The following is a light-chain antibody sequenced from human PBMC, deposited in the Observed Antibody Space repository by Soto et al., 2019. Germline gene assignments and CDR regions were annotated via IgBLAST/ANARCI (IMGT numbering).Light chain of an antibody. V-gene: IGKV1-5*01. CDR3: QQYSSYSPLT. CDR2: DAY. CDR1: QSISSW. Sequence: DIQITHSPSSLSASVVDRVTITFLASQSISSWLAWYQQKPGKAPKLLIYDAYSLESWTPSRFSGRRSGTEFTLTIASVQPEDFATYYCQQYSSYSPLTFGGGTKVDIK. J-gene: IGKJ4*01.